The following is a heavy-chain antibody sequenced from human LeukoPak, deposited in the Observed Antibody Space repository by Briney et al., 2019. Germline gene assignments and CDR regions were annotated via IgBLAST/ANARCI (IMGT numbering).Heavy chain of an antibody. CDR3: ARDDDSSGYYYFSAFDI. J-gene: IGHJ3*02. Sequence: ASVKVSCKASGYTFAGYYMHWVRQAPGQGLEWMGWINPNSGGTNYAQKFQGRVTMTRDTSISTAYMELSRLRSDDTAVYYCARDDDSSGYYYFSAFDIWGQGTMVTVSS. D-gene: IGHD3-22*01. CDR1: GYTFAGYY. V-gene: IGHV1-2*02. CDR2: INPNSGGT.